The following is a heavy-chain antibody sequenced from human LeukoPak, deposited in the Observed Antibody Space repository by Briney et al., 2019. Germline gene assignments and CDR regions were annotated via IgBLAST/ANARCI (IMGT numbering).Heavy chain of an antibody. D-gene: IGHD6-19*01. V-gene: IGHV3-30*03. CDR1: GFTFSSYG. CDR2: ISYDGSNK. CDR3: ARVVAGTIDDY. J-gene: IGHJ4*02. Sequence: GGSLRLSCAASGFTFSSYGMHWVRQAPGKGLEWVAVISYDGSNKYYADPVKGRFTISRDNSKNTLYLQMNSLRAEDTAVYYCARVVAGTIDDYWGQGTLVTVSS.